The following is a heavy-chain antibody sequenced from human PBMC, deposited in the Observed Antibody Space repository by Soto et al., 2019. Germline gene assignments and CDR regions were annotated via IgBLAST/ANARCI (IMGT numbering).Heavy chain of an antibody. Sequence: GESLKISCKGSGYSFTKYWIGWVRQMPGKVLEWMGIIYPDNSDTRYSPSFQGQVTISADKSISTAHLQWSSLKASDTAMYYCARQREACSSTSCYYPFDIWGQGXMVTVSS. CDR2: IYPDNSDT. J-gene: IGHJ3*02. D-gene: IGHD2-2*01. V-gene: IGHV5-51*01. CDR1: GYSFTKYW. CDR3: ARQREACSSTSCYYPFDI.